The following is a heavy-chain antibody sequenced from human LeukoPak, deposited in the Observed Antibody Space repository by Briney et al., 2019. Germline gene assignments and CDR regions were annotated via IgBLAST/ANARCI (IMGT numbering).Heavy chain of an antibody. D-gene: IGHD7-27*01. V-gene: IGHV4-59*01. J-gene: IGHJ6*02. Sequence: SETLSLTCTVSGISISSYYWSWIRQPPGKGLEWIWYIYYSGSTNYNPSLKNRVTISVDTSKIQFSLKLSSVTAADTGVYYCAREYPGVYGMDVWGQGTTVSVSS. CDR1: GISISSYY. CDR2: IYYSGST. CDR3: AREYPGVYGMDV.